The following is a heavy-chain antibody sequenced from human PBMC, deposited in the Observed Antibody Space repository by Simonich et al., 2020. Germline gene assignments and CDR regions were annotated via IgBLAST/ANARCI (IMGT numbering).Heavy chain of an antibody. J-gene: IGHJ6*02. CDR2: IWYDISNK. D-gene: IGHD4-17*01. Sequence: QVQLVESGGGVVQPGRSLRLSCAASGFTFSSYGMHWVRQAPGKGLEWVGFIWYDISNKYYADSVKGRFTISRDNSKNTRYLQMNSLRAEDTAMYYCAKESTVSRWDYYYGMDVWGQGTTVTVSS. CDR1: GFTFSSYG. V-gene: IGHV3-30*02. CDR3: AKESTVSRWDYYYGMDV.